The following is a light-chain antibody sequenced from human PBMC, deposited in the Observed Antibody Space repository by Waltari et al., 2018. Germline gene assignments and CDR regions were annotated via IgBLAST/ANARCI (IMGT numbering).Light chain of an antibody. CDR3: AAWDDSLSGWV. Sequence: QSVLTQPPSASGTPGQRVTISCSGSSSNLGSNYVNWYQQPPGTAPKLLIYRNNQRPSGVPDRFSGSKSGTSASLAISGLRSEDEADYYCAAWDDSLSGWVFGGGTKLTVL. CDR1: SSNLGSNY. V-gene: IGLV1-47*01. CDR2: RNN. J-gene: IGLJ3*02.